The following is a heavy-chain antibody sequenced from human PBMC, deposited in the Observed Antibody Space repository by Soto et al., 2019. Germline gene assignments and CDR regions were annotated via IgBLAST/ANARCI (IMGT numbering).Heavy chain of an antibody. CDR3: ATDLWYSSGSRDYFDY. V-gene: IGHV1-24*01. CDR1: GYTLTELS. CDR2: FDPEDGET. J-gene: IGHJ4*02. D-gene: IGHD6-19*01. Sequence: GASVKVSCKVSGYTLTELSMHWVRQAPGKGLEWMGGFDPEDGETIYAQKFQGRVTMTEDTSTDTAYMELSSLRSEDTAVYYCATDLWYSSGSRDYFDYWGQGTLVTVSS.